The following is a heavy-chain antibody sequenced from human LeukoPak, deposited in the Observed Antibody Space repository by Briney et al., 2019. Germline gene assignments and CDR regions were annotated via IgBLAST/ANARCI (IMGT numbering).Heavy chain of an antibody. CDR1: GYTFTSYD. Sequence: GASVKVSCKASGYTFTSYDINWVRQATGQGLEWMGWMNPNSGNTGYAQKFQGRVTMTRNTSISTAYMELSSLRSEDTAVYYCARAIVYYGDTKTSSFDYWGQGTLVTVSS. CDR3: ARAIVYYGDTKTSSFDY. J-gene: IGHJ4*02. CDR2: MNPNSGNT. V-gene: IGHV1-8*01. D-gene: IGHD4-17*01.